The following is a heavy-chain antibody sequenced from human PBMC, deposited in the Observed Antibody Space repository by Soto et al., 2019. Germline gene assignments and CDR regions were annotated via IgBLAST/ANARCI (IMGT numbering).Heavy chain of an antibody. J-gene: IGHJ3*02. Sequence: QVQLQESGPGLVKPSGTLSLTCAVSGGSISSSNWWSWVRQPPGKGLEWIGEIYHSGSTNYNPSLKSRVTISVDKSKNQFSLRLSSVTAADTGVYYCVRYDRINMKPYSPEGFHIWGQGTMVTVSS. CDR3: VRYDRINMKPYSPEGFHI. CDR1: GGSISSSNW. CDR2: IYHSGST. D-gene: IGHD3-3*02. V-gene: IGHV4-4*02.